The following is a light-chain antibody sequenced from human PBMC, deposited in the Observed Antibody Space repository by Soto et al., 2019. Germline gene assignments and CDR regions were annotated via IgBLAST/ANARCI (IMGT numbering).Light chain of an antibody. V-gene: IGKV1-6*01. Sequence: ATQMTQSPSSLSASVGYIITITCRASRDIGSDLSWYQQKKGKAPTLLIYAASNLQSGVPSRVRGSRYGTELTITVSSMQTEDFATYYCLQDHDDSWTFGQGTKVDIK. CDR2: AAS. J-gene: IGKJ1*01. CDR3: LQDHDDSWT. CDR1: RDIGSD.